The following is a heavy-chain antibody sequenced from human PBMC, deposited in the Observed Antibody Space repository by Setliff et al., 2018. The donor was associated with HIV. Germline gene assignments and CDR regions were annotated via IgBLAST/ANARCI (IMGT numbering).Heavy chain of an antibody. Sequence: LRLSCAASGFTVSSSYMSWVRQAPGKGLEWVSVIYSGGSTYYADSVKGRFTISRDNSKNTLYLQMNSLRAEDTAVYYCARDTRTFHYYGMDVWGQGTTVTVSS. D-gene: IGHD3-16*01. CDR1: GFTVSSSY. V-gene: IGHV3-53*01. CDR2: IYSGGST. J-gene: IGHJ6*02. CDR3: ARDTRTFHYYGMDV.